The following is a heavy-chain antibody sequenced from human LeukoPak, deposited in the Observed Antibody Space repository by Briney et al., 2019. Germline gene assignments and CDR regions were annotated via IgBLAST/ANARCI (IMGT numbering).Heavy chain of an antibody. Sequence: GGSLRLSRAASGFTFSISAMHWVRQAPGKGLEWVAVISFDGRNKYYADSVKGRFTVSRDNSKSTLFLQMSTLRAEDTAVYYCATLTGTTGSDDYWGQGTLVTVS. D-gene: IGHD1-20*01. V-gene: IGHV3-30*04. CDR2: ISFDGRNK. CDR1: GFTFSISA. CDR3: ATLTGTTGSDDY. J-gene: IGHJ4*02.